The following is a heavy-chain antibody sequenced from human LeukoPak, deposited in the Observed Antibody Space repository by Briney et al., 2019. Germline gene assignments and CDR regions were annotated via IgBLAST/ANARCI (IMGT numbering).Heavy chain of an antibody. D-gene: IGHD3-22*01. CDR1: GYSFTSYW. Sequence: GESLKISCKGSGYSFTSYWIGWVRQMPGKGLEWMGIIYPGDSDTRYSPSFQGQVTISADKSISTAYLQWSSLKASDTAMYYCARRTSYYDSSGYSPSYFDYWGQGTLVTVSS. V-gene: IGHV5-51*01. CDR2: IYPGDSDT. CDR3: ARRTSYYDSSGYSPSYFDY. J-gene: IGHJ4*02.